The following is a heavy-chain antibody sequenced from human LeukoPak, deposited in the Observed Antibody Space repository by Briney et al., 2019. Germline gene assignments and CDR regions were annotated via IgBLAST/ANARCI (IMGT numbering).Heavy chain of an antibody. CDR1: GFTFSSYA. Sequence: PGGSLSLYCAASGFTFSSYAMSWVRQAPGKGLEWVSAISGSGGSTYYADSVKGRFTISRDNSKNTLYLQMNSLRAEDTAVYYCAKVGSGEIDYYYYYYMDVWGKGTTVTVSS. J-gene: IGHJ6*03. V-gene: IGHV3-23*01. D-gene: IGHD2-15*01. CDR3: AKVGSGEIDYYYYYYMDV. CDR2: ISGSGGST.